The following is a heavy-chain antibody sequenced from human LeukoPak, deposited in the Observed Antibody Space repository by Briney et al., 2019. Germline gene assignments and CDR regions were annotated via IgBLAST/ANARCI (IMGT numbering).Heavy chain of an antibody. Sequence: GGSLRLSCAASGFTFSSYAMSWVRQAPGKGLEWVSAISGSGGSTYYADSVKGRFTISRDNSKNTLYLQMNSLRAEDTAVYYCAKDQTLGSYSYYYYGMDVWGQGTTVTVSS. J-gene: IGHJ6*02. CDR2: ISGSGGST. CDR3: AKDQTLGSYSYYYYGMDV. D-gene: IGHD1-26*01. V-gene: IGHV3-23*01. CDR1: GFTFSSYA.